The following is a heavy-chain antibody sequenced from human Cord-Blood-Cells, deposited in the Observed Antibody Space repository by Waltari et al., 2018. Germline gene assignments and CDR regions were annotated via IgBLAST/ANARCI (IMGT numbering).Heavy chain of an antibody. CDR1: GYTFTSLD. Sequence: QVQLVQSGAEGKKPGASVKVSCKASGYTFTSLDINWVRQATGQGLEWMGWMNPNSGNTGYAQKFQGRVTITRNTSISTAYMELSSLRSDDTAVYYCARGRLQGGGSYWYFDLWGRGTLVTVSS. V-gene: IGHV1-8*03. D-gene: IGHD3-16*01. CDR2: MNPNSGNT. J-gene: IGHJ2*01. CDR3: ARGRLQGGGSYWYFDL.